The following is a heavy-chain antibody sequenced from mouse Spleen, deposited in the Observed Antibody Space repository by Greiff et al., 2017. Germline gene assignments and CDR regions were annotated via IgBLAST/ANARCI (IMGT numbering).Heavy chain of an antibody. V-gene: IGHV1-69*01. CDR1: GYTFTSYW. CDR3: ARYPWYRYDEGAFAY. Sequence: QVQLQQPGAELVMPGASVKLSCKASGYTFTSYWMHWVKQRPGQGLEWIGEIDPSDSYTNYNQKFKGKATLTVDKSSSTAYMQLSSLTSEDSAVYYCARYPWYRYDEGAFAYWGQGTLVTVSA. CDR2: IDPSDSYT. J-gene: IGHJ3*01. D-gene: IGHD2-14*01.